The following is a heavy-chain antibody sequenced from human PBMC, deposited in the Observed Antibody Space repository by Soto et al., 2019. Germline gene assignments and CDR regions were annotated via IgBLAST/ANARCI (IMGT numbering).Heavy chain of an antibody. CDR1: GGSISSGDDF. CDR3: ARDRAKWKDYDYYGMDV. D-gene: IGHD1-20*01. Sequence: QVQLQESGPGLVKPSQTLSLTCTVSGGSISSGDDFWTWIRQPPGKGLEWIGYIDYSGSTYYNPYLKSRLTMSVDTSKNQFSLKLSSVTAADTAVYYCARDRAKWKDYDYYGMDVWGQGTTVTVSS. V-gene: IGHV4-30-4*01. CDR2: IDYSGST. J-gene: IGHJ6*02.